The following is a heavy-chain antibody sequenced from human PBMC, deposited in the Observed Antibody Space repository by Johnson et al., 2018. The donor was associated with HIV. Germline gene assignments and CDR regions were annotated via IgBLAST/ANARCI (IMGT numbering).Heavy chain of an antibody. CDR1: GFTFSDYY. CDR2: IRNKAKSYTT. D-gene: IGHD3-22*01. CDR3: ARLYYDSGGYADAFDI. J-gene: IGHJ3*02. Sequence: EQLVESGGGLVQPGGSLRLSCVASGFTFSDYYMDWVRQAPGKGLEWVGRIRNKAKSYTTEDDASVKGRFIISRDDSKNSLYLQMNSLKTEDAVVYYCARLYYDSGGYADAFDIWGQGTMVTVSS. V-gene: IGHV3-72*01.